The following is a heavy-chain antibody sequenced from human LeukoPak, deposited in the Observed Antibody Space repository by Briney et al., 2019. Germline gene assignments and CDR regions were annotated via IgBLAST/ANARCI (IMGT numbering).Heavy chain of an antibody. CDR3: AREEAATAKDY. Sequence: GGSLRLSCATSKFIFNTYGMSWVRQAPGKGLEWVSVIYSGGSTYYADSVKGRFTISRDNAKNSLYLQMNSLRAEDTAVYYCAREEAATAKDYWGQGTLVTVSS. CDR2: IYSGGST. D-gene: IGHD2-21*02. J-gene: IGHJ4*02. CDR1: KFIFNTYG. V-gene: IGHV3-66*01.